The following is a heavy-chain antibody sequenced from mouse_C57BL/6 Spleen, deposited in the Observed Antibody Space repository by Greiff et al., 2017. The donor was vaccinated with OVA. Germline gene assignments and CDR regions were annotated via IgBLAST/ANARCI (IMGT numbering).Heavy chain of an antibody. CDR3: ARGELGRLDY. V-gene: IGHV3-6*01. Sequence: EVQLVESGPGLVKPSQSLSLTCSVTGYSITSGYYWNWIRQFPGNKLEWMGYISYDGSNNYNPSLKNRISITPDTSKNQVFLMLNSVTSEDTATCYCARGELGRLDYWGQGTSVTVSS. CDR1: GYSITSGYY. D-gene: IGHD4-1*01. CDR2: ISYDGSN. J-gene: IGHJ4*01.